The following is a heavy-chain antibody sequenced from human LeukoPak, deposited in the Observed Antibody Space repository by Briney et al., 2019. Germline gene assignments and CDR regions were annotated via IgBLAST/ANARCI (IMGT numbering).Heavy chain of an antibody. V-gene: IGHV4-59*01. D-gene: IGHD3-10*01. CDR1: GGFISRYY. Sequence: SETLSLTCTLSGGFISRYYWSWIRQPPGKGLEWIGYIYYSGSTNYNPSLKSRVTISVATSKNQFSLKRSSVTAADTAVYYCARSYGSGSYTFDYWGQRNLGTVSS. J-gene: IGHJ4*02. CDR3: ARSYGSGSYTFDY. CDR2: IYYSGST.